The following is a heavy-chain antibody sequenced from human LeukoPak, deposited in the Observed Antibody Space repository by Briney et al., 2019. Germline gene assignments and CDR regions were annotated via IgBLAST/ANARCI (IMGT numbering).Heavy chain of an antibody. CDR3: ARVFWSGNWFDP. Sequence: SETLSLTCTVSGGSISSYYWSWIRQPPGKGLEWIGYIYYSGSTNYNPSLKSRVTISVDTSKNQFSLQLNSVTPEDTAVYYCARVFWSGNWFDPWGQGTLVTVSS. D-gene: IGHD3-9*01. CDR1: GGSISSYY. V-gene: IGHV4-59*12. CDR2: IYYSGST. J-gene: IGHJ5*02.